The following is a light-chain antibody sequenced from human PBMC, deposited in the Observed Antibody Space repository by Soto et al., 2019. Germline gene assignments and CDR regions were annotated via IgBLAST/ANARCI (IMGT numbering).Light chain of an antibody. Sequence: EIVLTQSPDTLSLSPGESATVSCRASQSVSNNDLAWYQQRPGQAPRLVLYGASTRPTGIPDRFSGSGSGTEFTLNLSRLEPEDFAVYYCHHYSRSPPYTFGHGTKLDIK. CDR1: QSVSNND. CDR3: HHYSRSPPYT. J-gene: IGKJ2*01. V-gene: IGKV3-20*01. CDR2: GAS.